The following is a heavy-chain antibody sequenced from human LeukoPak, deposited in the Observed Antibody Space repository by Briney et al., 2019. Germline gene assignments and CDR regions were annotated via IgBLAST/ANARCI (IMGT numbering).Heavy chain of an antibody. V-gene: IGHV4-31*03. CDR1: GGSISSGGYY. CDR3: ARDYYGGNRYYYYYMEV. CDR2: IYYSGST. Sequence: PSETLSLTCTVSGGSISSGGYYWSWIRQHPGKGLEWIGYIYYSGSTYYNPSLKRRVTISVDTYKNQFSLKLSSVTAADTAVYYCARDYYGGNRYYYYYMEVWGKGTTVTVSS. J-gene: IGHJ6*03. D-gene: IGHD4-23*01.